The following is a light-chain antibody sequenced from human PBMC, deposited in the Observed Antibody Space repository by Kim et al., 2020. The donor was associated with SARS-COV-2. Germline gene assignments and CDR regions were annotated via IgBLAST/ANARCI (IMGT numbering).Light chain of an antibody. V-gene: IGLV3-19*01. CDR1: SLRCYY. CDR3: TSPDGTGDHCDVI. Sequence: GQTGRFPCQGASLRCYYAKWSQQKPGQAPVLVIYGKNNGPSGIPSRFSASGSGETASLTIPGAQAEDEADYSCTSPDGTGDHCDVIFGGGTQLTVL. J-gene: IGLJ2*01. CDR2: GKN.